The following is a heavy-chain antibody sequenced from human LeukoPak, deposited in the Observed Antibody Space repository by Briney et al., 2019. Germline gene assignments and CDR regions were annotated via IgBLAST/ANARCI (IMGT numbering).Heavy chain of an antibody. CDR3: ARSSRLDY. V-gene: IGHV4-34*01. Sequence: ASETLSLTCAVYGGYFSGYYWSWIRQPPGKGLEWIREINHSGSTNYNPSLKSRVTISVGTSKNQFSLKLSSVTAADTAVYYCARSSRLDYWGQGTLVTVSS. J-gene: IGHJ4*02. CDR1: GGYFSGYY. CDR2: INHSGST. D-gene: IGHD2-2*01.